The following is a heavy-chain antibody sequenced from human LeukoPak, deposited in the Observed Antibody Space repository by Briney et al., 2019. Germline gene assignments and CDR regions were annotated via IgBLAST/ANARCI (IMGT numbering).Heavy chain of an antibody. CDR3: ARESAAAAFDI. Sequence: SETLSLTCAVYGGSFSGYYWSWIRQPPGKGLEWIGEINHSGSTNYNPSLKSRVTISVDKSKNQFSLKLSSVTAADTAVYYCARESAAAAFDIWGQGTMVTVSS. J-gene: IGHJ3*02. V-gene: IGHV4-34*01. CDR2: INHSGST. D-gene: IGHD6-13*01. CDR1: GGSFSGYY.